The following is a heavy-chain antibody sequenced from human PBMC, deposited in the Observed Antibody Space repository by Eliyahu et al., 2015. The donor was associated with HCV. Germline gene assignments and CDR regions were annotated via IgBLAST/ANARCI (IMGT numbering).Heavy chain of an antibody. CDR3: ARAGWGGTYAGLVLRNYFDS. CDR1: GFSLSNYG. V-gene: IGHV3-33*01. Sequence: QVRLVEAGGGVVQPGRSLRLSCAVSGFSLSNYGMNWVRQAPGKGXEXVAFISYNGTNEDYVDSVKGRFTISRDTSKNTLYLQMNKLRAEDTALYYCARAGWGGTYAGLVLRNYFDSWGQGALVTVSA. J-gene: IGHJ4*02. D-gene: IGHD1-26*01. CDR2: ISYNGTNE.